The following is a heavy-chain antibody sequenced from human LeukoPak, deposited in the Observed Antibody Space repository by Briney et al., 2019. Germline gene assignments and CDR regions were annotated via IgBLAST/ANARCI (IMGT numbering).Heavy chain of an antibody. CDR2: VISHSGGT. D-gene: IGHD5-18*01. J-gene: IGHJ4*02. Sequence: ASVNVSFTASGYTFSGYNMHWVRQAPGQGLEWMGRVISHSGGTNYAPRFQGRVTMTRDTSTSTAYMELSRLKSDDTAVYYCARGYNYGHDYWGQGTLVTVSS. V-gene: IGHV1-2*06. CDR1: GYTFSGYN. CDR3: ARGYNYGHDY.